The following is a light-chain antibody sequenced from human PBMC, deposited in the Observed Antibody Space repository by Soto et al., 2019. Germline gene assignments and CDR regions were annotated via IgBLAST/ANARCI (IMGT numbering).Light chain of an antibody. CDR3: QQYGSSPPIT. Sequence: EVVLTQSPATLSLSPGDRAALSCKASQSVSSSYLAWYQQKPGQAPRLLIYGASSRATGIPDRFSGSGSGTDFTLTISRLEPEDFAVYYCQQYGSSPPITFGQGTRLEIK. CDR2: GAS. V-gene: IGKV3-20*01. CDR1: QSVSSSY. J-gene: IGKJ5*01.